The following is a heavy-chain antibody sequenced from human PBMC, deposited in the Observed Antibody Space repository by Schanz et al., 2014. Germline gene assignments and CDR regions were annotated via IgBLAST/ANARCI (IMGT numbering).Heavy chain of an antibody. J-gene: IGHJ4*02. Sequence: QVQLQESGPGLVKPSGTLSLTCAVSGGSISNANWWSWVRQPPGKGLQWIGEVYHSGGTTYNPPLKSRVTISLDGSKTQFSLRLNSVTAADTAVYYCARSVGMVRRYFDSWGQGNLVTVSS. V-gene: IGHV4-4*02. D-gene: IGHD5-18*01. CDR1: GGSISNANW. CDR2: VYHSGGT. CDR3: ARSVGMVRRYFDS.